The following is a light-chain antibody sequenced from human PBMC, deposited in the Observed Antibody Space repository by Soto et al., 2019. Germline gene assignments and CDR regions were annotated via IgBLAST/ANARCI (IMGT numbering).Light chain of an antibody. CDR2: GAS. J-gene: IGKJ1*01. Sequence: EIVMTQSPATLSVSPGERATLSCRASQSVSSNLAWYQQKPGQAPRLLISGASTRATGIPARFSGSGSGTDFTLTITRLEPEDFAVYYCQYYGNSPLTFGQGTKVDIK. V-gene: IGKV3-15*01. CDR3: QYYGNSPLT. CDR1: QSVSSN.